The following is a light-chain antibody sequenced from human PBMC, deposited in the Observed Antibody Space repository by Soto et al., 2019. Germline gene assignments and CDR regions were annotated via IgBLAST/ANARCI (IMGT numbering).Light chain of an antibody. Sequence: EIVLTQPPGTLSLSPGERATLSCRASQSVSSSYLAWYQQKPGQAPRLLIYGASSRATGIPDTFSGSGSGTDFTLTISRLEPEDFAVYYCQQYGTSPWTFGQGTNIEIK. CDR1: QSVSSSY. V-gene: IGKV3-20*01. J-gene: IGKJ1*01. CDR3: QQYGTSPWT. CDR2: GAS.